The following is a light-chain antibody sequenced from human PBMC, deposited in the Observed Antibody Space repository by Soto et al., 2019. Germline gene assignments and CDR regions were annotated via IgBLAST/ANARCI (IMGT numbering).Light chain of an antibody. CDR2: DVS. J-gene: IGLJ1*01. V-gene: IGLV2-14*03. Sequence: ALTQPASVSGSPGQSIAISCTGSSSDVGGYKYVSWYQQHPGKAPKLMIYDVSNRPSGVSDRFSGSKSGNTASLTISGLQSEDEADYYCSSYTSSNSYVFGTGTKLTVL. CDR1: SSDVGGYKY. CDR3: SSYTSSNSYV.